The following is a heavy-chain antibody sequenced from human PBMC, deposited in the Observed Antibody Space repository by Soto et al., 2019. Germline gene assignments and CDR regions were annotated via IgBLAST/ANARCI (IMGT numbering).Heavy chain of an antibody. Sequence: SETLSLTCTVSGGSISSYYWSWIRQPPGKGLEWIGYIYYSGSTNYNPSLKSRVTISVDTSKNQFSLKLSSVTAADTAVYYCAREGAARGYYYYGIDVWGQGTTVTVSS. D-gene: IGHD3-16*01. CDR3: AREGAARGYYYYGIDV. J-gene: IGHJ6*02. V-gene: IGHV4-59*01. CDR1: GGSISSYY. CDR2: IYYSGST.